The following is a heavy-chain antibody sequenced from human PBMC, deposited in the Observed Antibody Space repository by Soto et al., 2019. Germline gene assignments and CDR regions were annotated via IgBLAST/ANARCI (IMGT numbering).Heavy chain of an antibody. J-gene: IGHJ6*02. Sequence: GDSLKISCKGSGYSFSNYWIGWVSHMPGKGLEWMGIIYPGDSDTRYSPSFQGQVTISADKSISTDHMQWSSLKASDTALYYCARKNSYGYYYYGLDVWGQGTTVTVS. CDR1: GYSFSNYW. CDR3: ARKNSYGYYYYGLDV. CDR2: IYPGDSDT. V-gene: IGHV5-51*01. D-gene: IGHD5-18*01.